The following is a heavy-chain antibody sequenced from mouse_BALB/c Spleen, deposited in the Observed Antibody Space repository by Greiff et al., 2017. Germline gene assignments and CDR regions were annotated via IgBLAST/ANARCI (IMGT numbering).Heavy chain of an antibody. CDR3: ARDYGYPMDY. Sequence: EVKLMESGGGLVKPGGSLKLSCAASGFTFSDYYMYWVRQTPEKRLEWVATISDGGSYTYYPDSVKGRFTISRDNAKNTLFLQMTSLRSEDTAMYYCARDYGYPMDYWGQGTSVTVSS. J-gene: IGHJ4*01. CDR1: GFTFSDYY. V-gene: IGHV5-4*02. D-gene: IGHD1-2*01. CDR2: ISDGGSYT.